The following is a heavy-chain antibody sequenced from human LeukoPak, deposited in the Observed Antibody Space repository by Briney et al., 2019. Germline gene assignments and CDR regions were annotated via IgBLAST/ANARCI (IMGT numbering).Heavy chain of an antibody. D-gene: IGHD6-19*01. CDR2: INGAGSSS. J-gene: IGHJ1*01. CDR1: GFTFSSHW. V-gene: IGHV3-74*01. Sequence: GGSLRLSCAASGFTFSSHWMHWVRQAPGKGLVWVSRINGAGSSSSYADSVKGRFTVSRDNAKNTLNLQMNSLRAEDTAVYYCARDLFFSDAGYSSGWRAEYFHHWGQGTLVTVSS. CDR3: ARDLFFSDAGYSSGWRAEYFHH.